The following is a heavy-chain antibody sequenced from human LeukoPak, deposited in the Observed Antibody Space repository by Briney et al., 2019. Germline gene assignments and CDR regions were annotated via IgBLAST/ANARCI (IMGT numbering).Heavy chain of an antibody. CDR2: INHSGST. V-gene: IGHV4-34*01. CDR3: ARGRVSSSFGPIDY. Sequence: SETLSLTCAVYGGSFSGYYWSWIRQPPGKGLEWIGEINHSGSTNYNPSLKRRGTISVDTSKTQFPLKLSSVTAADTAVYYCARGRVSSSFGPIDYWGQGTLVTVSS. J-gene: IGHJ4*02. CDR1: GGSFSGYY. D-gene: IGHD6-13*01.